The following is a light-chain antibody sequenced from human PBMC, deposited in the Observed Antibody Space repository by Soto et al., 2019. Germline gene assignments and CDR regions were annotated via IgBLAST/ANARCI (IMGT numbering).Light chain of an antibody. Sequence: EIVMTQSPATLSVSPGESATLSCRASQSVSSSYLAWYQQKPGQAPRLLIDGASSRATGVPDRFSGTGSGTDFTLTISRLEPEDFAVFYCQQYGNSPITFGQGTRLEIK. CDR3: QQYGNSPIT. CDR1: QSVSSSY. CDR2: GAS. V-gene: IGKV3-20*01. J-gene: IGKJ5*01.